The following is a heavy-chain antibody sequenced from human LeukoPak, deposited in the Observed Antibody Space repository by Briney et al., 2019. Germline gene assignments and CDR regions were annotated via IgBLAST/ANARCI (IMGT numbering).Heavy chain of an antibody. J-gene: IGHJ3*01. D-gene: IGHD3-10*01. CDR2: IRSGGST. V-gene: IGHV3-53*01. CDR1: GFTVSSSY. Sequence: GGSLRLSCAASGFTVSSSYMTWVRQAPGKGLEWVSVIRSGGSTVYADSVKGRFTISRDNSKNTLYLQLNSLRAEHTAVYYCAREGSGRTAYDGLDVWGQGTMVTVSS. CDR3: AREGSGRTAYDGLDV.